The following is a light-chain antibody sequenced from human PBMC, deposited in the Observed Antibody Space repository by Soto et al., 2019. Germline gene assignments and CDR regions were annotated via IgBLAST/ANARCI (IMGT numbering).Light chain of an antibody. CDR3: SSYAASTKI. V-gene: IGLV2-8*01. Sequence: QSALTQPPSASGSPGQAVTISCTGTSSDGGGYNYVSWYQQHPGKAPKLIIYGVSKRPSGVPDRFSGSKSGNTASLTVSGLQPDDEADYYCSSYAASTKIFGGGTKLTVL. CDR2: GVS. J-gene: IGLJ2*01. CDR1: SSDGGGYNY.